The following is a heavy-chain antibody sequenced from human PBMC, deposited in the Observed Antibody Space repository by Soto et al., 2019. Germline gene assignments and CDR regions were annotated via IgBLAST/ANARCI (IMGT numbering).Heavy chain of an antibody. CDR1: GFTFSSYS. CDR3: ARGSTRATVTTEIDDYYYMDV. Sequence: GGSLRLSCAASGFTFSSYSMNWVRQAPGKGLEWVSSISSSSSYIYYADSVKGRFTISRDNAKNSLYLQMNSLRAEDTAVYYCARGSTRATVTTEIDDYYYMDVWGKGTTVTVSS. V-gene: IGHV3-21*01. J-gene: IGHJ6*03. D-gene: IGHD4-4*01. CDR2: ISSSSSYI.